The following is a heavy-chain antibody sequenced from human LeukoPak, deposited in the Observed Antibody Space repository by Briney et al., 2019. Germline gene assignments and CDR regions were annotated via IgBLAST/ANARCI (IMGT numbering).Heavy chain of an antibody. V-gene: IGHV4-4*07. J-gene: IGHJ6*03. CDR3: ARVVAYYMDV. CDR2: IYTSGTI. CDR1: GGSISSYY. Sequence: PSETLSLTCTVSGGSISSYYWSWIRQPAGTALEWIGRIYTSGTITYNPSLKSRVTMSVDTSKNQFSLKLSSVTAADTAVYYCARVVAYYMDVWGKGTTVTVSS.